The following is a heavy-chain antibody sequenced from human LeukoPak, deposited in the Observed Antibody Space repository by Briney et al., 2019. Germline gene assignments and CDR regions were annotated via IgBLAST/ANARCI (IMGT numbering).Heavy chain of an antibody. D-gene: IGHD1-26*01. CDR3: ATNPHSGSWG. CDR1: GLTFSDNG. Sequence: GGSLRLSCAASGLTFSDNGVSWVRQAPGKGLECVSYISGDSRTIYYADSVKGRSTISRDNAKNSLYLQMNSLRDEDTAVYYCATNPHSGSWGWGQGTMVTVSS. CDR2: ISGDSRTI. V-gene: IGHV3-48*02. J-gene: IGHJ3*01.